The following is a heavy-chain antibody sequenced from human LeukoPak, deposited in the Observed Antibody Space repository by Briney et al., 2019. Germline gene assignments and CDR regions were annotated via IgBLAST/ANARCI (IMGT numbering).Heavy chain of an antibody. CDR3: ASYGSGRYYFDY. CDR2: LYSGGNT. D-gene: IGHD3-10*01. V-gene: IGHV3-53*01. CDR1: GLTVSSNY. Sequence: GGSLRLSCAASGLTVSSNYMSWVRQAPGKGLEWVSVLYSGGNTYYPDSVKGRFSISRDNSKNTLYLQMNSLRAEDTAVYYCASYGSGRYYFDYWGQGTLVTVSS. J-gene: IGHJ4*02.